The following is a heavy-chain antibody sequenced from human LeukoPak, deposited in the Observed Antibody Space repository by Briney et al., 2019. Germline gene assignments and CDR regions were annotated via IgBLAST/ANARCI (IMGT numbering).Heavy chain of an antibody. CDR3: AKGPYQPLLYDGFANYFDY. V-gene: IGHV3-23*01. J-gene: IGHJ4*02. CDR1: GFTFSSYA. CDR2: ISGSGGST. D-gene: IGHD2-2*02. Sequence: GGSLRLSCAASGFTFSSYAMNWVRQAPGNGLEWVSTISGSGGSTYYADSVKGRFTISRDNSKNTLYLQMNSLRAEDTAVYYCAKGPYQPLLYDGFANYFDYWGQGTLVTVSS.